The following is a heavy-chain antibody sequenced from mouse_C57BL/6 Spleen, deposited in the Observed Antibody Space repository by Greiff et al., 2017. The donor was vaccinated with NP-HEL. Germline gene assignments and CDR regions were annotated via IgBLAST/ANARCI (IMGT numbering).Heavy chain of an antibody. CDR2: IDPETGGT. D-gene: IGHD1-1*01. V-gene: IGHV1-15*01. Sequence: ESGAELVRPGASVTLSCKASGYTFTDYEMHWVKQTPVHGLEWIGAIDPETGGTAYNQKFKGKAILTADKSSSPAYMELRSLTSEDSAVYYCTRTDYYYGSSGYFDVWGTGTTVTVSS. J-gene: IGHJ1*03. CDR3: TRTDYYYGSSGYFDV. CDR1: GYTFTDYE.